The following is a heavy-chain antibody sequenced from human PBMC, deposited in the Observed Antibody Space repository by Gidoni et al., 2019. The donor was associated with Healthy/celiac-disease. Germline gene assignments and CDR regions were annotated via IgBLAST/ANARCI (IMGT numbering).Heavy chain of an antibody. CDR2: IDWDDDK. CDR1: GFSLSTSGMC. J-gene: IGHJ4*02. Sequence: QVTLRESGPALVKPTQTLTLTCTFSGFSLSTSGMCVSWIRQPPGKALEWLARIDWDDDKYYSTSLKTRLTISKDTSKNQVVLTMTIMDPVDTATYYCARIPGYSSGWYYFDYWGQGTLVTVSS. D-gene: IGHD6-19*01. CDR3: ARIPGYSSGWYYFDY. V-gene: IGHV2-70*15.